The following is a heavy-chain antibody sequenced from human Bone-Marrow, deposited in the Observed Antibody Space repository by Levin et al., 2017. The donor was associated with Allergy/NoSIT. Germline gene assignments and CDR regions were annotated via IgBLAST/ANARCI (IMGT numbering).Heavy chain of an antibody. V-gene: IGHV3-66*02. Sequence: GGSLRLSCVVSGFTVSNNYMSWVRQAPGKGLEWVSVMYSGGSAYYADSVKGRLTISRDNSKNTVYLQMNSLRAEDTAVYHCARLDLITGIDYWGQGTLVTVSS. J-gene: IGHJ4*02. CDR1: GFTVSNNY. D-gene: IGHD1-14*01. CDR2: MYSGGSA. CDR3: ARLDLITGIDY.